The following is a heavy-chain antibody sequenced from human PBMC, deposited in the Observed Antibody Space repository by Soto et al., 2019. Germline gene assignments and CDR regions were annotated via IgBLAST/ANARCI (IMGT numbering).Heavy chain of an antibody. CDR3: ARVIETVVVVPAARGYYYYYYMDV. CDR1: GGSFSGYY. V-gene: IGHV4-34*01. CDR2: INHSGST. D-gene: IGHD2-2*01. Sequence: SETLSLTCAVYGGSFSGYYWSWIRQPPGKGLEWIGEINHSGSTNYNPSLKSRVTISVDTSKNQFSLKLSSVTAAGTAVYYCARVIETVVVVPAARGYYYYYYMDVWGKGTTVTVSS. J-gene: IGHJ6*03.